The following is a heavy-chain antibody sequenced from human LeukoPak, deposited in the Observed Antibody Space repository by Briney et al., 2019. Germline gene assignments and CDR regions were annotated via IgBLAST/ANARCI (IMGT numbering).Heavy chain of an antibody. J-gene: IGHJ4*02. CDR1: GFTFDDYG. D-gene: IGHD4-11*01. V-gene: IGHV3-20*04. Sequence: GGSLRLSCAASGFTFDDYGMSWVRQVPGKGLEWVSGLNWNGRSTGYADSVKGRFSISRDNAKNSLFLQMNSLRAEDTALYYCARGDPYSTPLDYWGQGTLVTVSS. CDR2: LNWNGRST. CDR3: ARGDPYSTPLDY.